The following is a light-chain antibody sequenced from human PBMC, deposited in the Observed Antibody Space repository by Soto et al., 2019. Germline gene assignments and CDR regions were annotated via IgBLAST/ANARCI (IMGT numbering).Light chain of an antibody. CDR3: LQHSNIPPT. J-gene: IGKJ1*01. CDR1: QTISTY. Sequence: DIQMTQSPSSLSASVGDRVTITCRASQTISTYLNWYQQKPGKAPRLLIYDASSLLSGVPSRFSGSGSGTDFTLTIASLQPEDFSTYYCLQHSNIPPTFGHGTKVEVK. CDR2: DAS. V-gene: IGKV1-39*01.